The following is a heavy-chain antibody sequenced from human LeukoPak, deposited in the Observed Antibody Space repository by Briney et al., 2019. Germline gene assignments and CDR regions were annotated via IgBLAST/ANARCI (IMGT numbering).Heavy chain of an antibody. CDR2: ISSSSSYI. Sequence: GGSPRLSRAASGFTFSSCSMNWVRQAPGKGLEWVSSISSSSSYIYYADSVKGRFTISRDKAKNSLYLQMNSLRAEDTAVYYCARNPAERWEPPYFDYWGQGTLVTVSS. CDR3: ARNPAERWEPPYFDY. D-gene: IGHD1-26*01. V-gene: IGHV3-21*01. J-gene: IGHJ4*02. CDR1: GFTFSSCS.